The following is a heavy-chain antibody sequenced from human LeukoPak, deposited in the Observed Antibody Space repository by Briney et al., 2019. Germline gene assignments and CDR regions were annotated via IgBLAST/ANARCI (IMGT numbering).Heavy chain of an antibody. CDR2: INHSGST. V-gene: IGHV4-34*01. CDR1: GGSFSGYY. Sequence: SETLSLTCAVYGGSFSGYYWSWIRQPPGKGLELIGEINHSGSTNYNPSLKSRVTISVDTSKNQFSLKLSSVTAADTAVYYCARYSSRYCSGGSCPRANFDYWGQGTLVTVSS. D-gene: IGHD2-15*01. CDR3: ARYSSRYCSGGSCPRANFDY. J-gene: IGHJ4*02.